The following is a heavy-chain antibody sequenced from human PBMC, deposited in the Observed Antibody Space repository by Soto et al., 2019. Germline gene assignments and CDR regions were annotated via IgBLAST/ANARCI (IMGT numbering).Heavy chain of an antibody. CDR2: IIPMFGTA. J-gene: IGHJ4*02. CDR3: ASGIQLWLRRINNGYSG. V-gene: IGHV1-69*12. D-gene: IGHD5-18*01. Sequence: QVQLVQSGAEVKKPESSVKVSCKAPGGTFSTYAISWVRQAPGQGLEWMGGIIPMFGTANYAQRFQDRVTITADESTNTVYMELSSXRSEDTAVYFCASGIQLWLRRINNGYSGWGQGTLVTVSS. CDR1: GGTFSTYA.